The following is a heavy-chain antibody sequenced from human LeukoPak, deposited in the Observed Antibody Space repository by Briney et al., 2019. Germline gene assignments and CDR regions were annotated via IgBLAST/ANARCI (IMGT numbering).Heavy chain of an antibody. V-gene: IGHV3-23*01. CDR1: GFTFSSYA. Sequence: GGSLRLSCAASGFTFSSYAMSWVRQAPGKGLKWLSAISNGGGTIFYADSVKGRFTISRDNSKNTLYLQMSSLRAEDTAVYYCARRLETRGRTFDYWGQGTLVTVSS. D-gene: IGHD3-16*01. CDR3: ARRLETRGRTFDY. CDR2: ISNGGGTI. J-gene: IGHJ4*02.